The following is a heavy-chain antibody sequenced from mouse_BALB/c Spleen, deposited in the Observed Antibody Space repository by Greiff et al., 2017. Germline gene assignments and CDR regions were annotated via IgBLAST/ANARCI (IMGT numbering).Heavy chain of an antibody. V-gene: IGHV1-54*01. Sequence: VQLQQSGAELVRPGTSVKVSCKASGYAFTNYLIEWVKQRPGQGLEWIGVINPGSGGTNYNEKFKGKATLTADKSSSTAYMQLSSLTSDDSAVYFCEREWGYLDYWGQGTTLTVSS. CDR1: GYAFTNYL. CDR3: EREWGYLDY. CDR2: INPGSGGT. J-gene: IGHJ2*01.